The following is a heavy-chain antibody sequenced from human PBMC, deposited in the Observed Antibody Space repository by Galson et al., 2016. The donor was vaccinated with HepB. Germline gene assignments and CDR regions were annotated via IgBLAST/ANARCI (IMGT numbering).Heavy chain of an antibody. CDR2: ISSSGSTI. J-gene: IGHJ5*02. V-gene: IGHV3-11*01. Sequence: SLRLSCAASGFTFSYYYMSWIRQAPGKGLEWVSYISSSGSTIYYADSVKGRFTISRDNAKNSLYLQMNSLRAEDTAVYYCARVVPLYSGGWYARGDGWFDPWGQGTLVTVSS. D-gene: IGHD6-19*01. CDR3: ARVVPLYSGGWYARGDGWFDP. CDR1: GFTFSYYY.